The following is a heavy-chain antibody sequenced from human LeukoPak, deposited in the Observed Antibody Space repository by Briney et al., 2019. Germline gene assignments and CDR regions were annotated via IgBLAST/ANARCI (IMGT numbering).Heavy chain of an antibody. J-gene: IGHJ5*02. V-gene: IGHV4-59*12. D-gene: IGHD1-7*01. Sequence: KPSETLSLTCTVSGGSISSYYWNWIRQPPGKGLEWVGYIYYSGSTNYNPSLKSRVTISVDTSKNQFSLKLSSVTAADTAVYYCARWGTVGSLVDWFDPWGQGTLVTVSS. CDR2: IYYSGST. CDR3: ARWGTVGSLVDWFDP. CDR1: GGSISSYY.